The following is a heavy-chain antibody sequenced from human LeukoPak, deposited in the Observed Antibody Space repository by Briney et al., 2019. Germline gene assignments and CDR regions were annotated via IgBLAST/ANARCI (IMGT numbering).Heavy chain of an antibody. V-gene: IGHV1-2*02. CDR1: GYTFTSYG. CDR2: INPNSGGT. Sequence: ASVKVSCKASGYTFTSYGISWVRQAPGQGLEWMGWINPNSGGTNYAQKFQGRVTMTRDTSISTAYMELSRLRSDDTAVYYCARSRSRGWYGYWGQGTLVTVSS. J-gene: IGHJ4*02. CDR3: ARSRSRGWYGY. D-gene: IGHD6-19*01.